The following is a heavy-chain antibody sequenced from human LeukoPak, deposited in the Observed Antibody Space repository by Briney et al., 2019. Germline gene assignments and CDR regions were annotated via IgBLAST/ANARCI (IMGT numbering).Heavy chain of an antibody. J-gene: IGHJ4*02. CDR1: GFTFSSYW. CDR2: INSDGSST. CDR3: ARGAVAGSFDY. D-gene: IGHD6-19*01. Sequence: GGSLRLSCAASGFTFSSYWMHWVRQAPGKGLVWVSRINSDGSSTSYADSVKGRFTISRDNAKNTLYLQTNSLRAEDTAVCYCARGAVAGSFDYWGQGTLVTVSA. V-gene: IGHV3-74*01.